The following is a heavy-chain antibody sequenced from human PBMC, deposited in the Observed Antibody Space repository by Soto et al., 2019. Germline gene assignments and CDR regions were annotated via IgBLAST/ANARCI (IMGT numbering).Heavy chain of an antibody. Sequence: QVQLVQSGVEVKKPGASVKVSCKASGYSFNRYEITWVRQAPGQGLEWMGRISAHNGNTNYAQKLQGRVTLTTDTSTSTAYMELRSLKSDDTAVYYCARGFGGLYYFDYGGQGTLVTVSS. D-gene: IGHD3-16*01. CDR3: ARGFGGLYYFDY. CDR1: GYSFNRYE. J-gene: IGHJ4*02. V-gene: IGHV1-18*01. CDR2: ISAHNGNT.